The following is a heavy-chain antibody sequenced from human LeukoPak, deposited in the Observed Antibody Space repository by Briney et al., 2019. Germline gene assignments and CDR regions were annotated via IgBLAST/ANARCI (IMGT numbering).Heavy chain of an antibody. CDR3: TTWTGGVVVTN. J-gene: IGHJ4*02. D-gene: IGHD2-2*01. Sequence: GRSLRLSCAASGFTFSSYGMHWVRQAPGKGLEWVGRIRSQSNGGTTDYAAPVKGRFTISRDDSKNTLYLQMNSLKTEDTAVYYCTTWTGGVVVTNWGQGTLVTVSS. CDR2: IRSQSNGGTT. V-gene: IGHV3-15*01. CDR1: GFTFSSYG.